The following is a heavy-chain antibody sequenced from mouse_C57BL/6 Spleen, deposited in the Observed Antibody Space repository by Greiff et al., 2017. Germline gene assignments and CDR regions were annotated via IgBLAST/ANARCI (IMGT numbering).Heavy chain of an antibody. CDR2: ISDGGSYT. Sequence: EVKVVESGGGLVKPGGSLKLSCAASGFTFSSYAMSWVRQTPEKRLEWVATISDGGSYTYYPDNVTGRFTISRDNAKNNLYLQMSHLKSEDTAMYYCARATYYSSSYNYAMDYWGQGTSVTVSS. J-gene: IGHJ4*01. D-gene: IGHD1-1*01. CDR1: GFTFSSYA. CDR3: ARATYYSSSYNYAMDY. V-gene: IGHV5-4*03.